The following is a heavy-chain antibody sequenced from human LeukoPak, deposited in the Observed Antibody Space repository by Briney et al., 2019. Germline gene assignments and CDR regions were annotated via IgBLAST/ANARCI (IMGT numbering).Heavy chain of an antibody. Sequence: PGGSLRLSRAASGFTFTRFNMNWVRQAPGKGLELVSSITTSGTYIYYAYSVKGRFTISRDNAKNSLYLQMNSLRAEDTAVYYCARPFYYDSNGGEGMDVWGNGTTVSVSS. J-gene: IGHJ6*04. CDR3: ARPFYYDSNGGEGMDV. D-gene: IGHD3-22*01. CDR1: GFTFTRFN. V-gene: IGHV3-21*04. CDR2: ITTSGTYI.